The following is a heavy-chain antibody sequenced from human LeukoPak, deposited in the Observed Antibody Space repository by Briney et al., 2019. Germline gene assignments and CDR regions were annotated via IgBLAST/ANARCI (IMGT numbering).Heavy chain of an antibody. CDR1: GYTFTSYG. CDR3: ARVTHDYYDSSGSSGAFDI. Sequence: GASVKVSCKASGYTFTSYGISWVRQAPGQGREWMGWISAYNGNTNYAQKLQGRVTMTTDTSTSTAHMELRSLRSDDTAVYYCARVTHDYYDSSGSSGAFDIWGQGTMVTVSS. D-gene: IGHD3-22*01. V-gene: IGHV1-18*01. J-gene: IGHJ3*02. CDR2: ISAYNGNT.